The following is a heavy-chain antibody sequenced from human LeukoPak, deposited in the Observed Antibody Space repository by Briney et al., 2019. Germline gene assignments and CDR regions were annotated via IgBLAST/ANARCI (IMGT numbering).Heavy chain of an antibody. CDR2: IYTSGST. D-gene: IGHD3-3*01. CDR1: GGSISSYY. CDR3: ASEGRNYDFWSGYYPEYFQH. V-gene: IGHV4-4*07. J-gene: IGHJ1*01. Sequence: PSETLSLTCTVSGGSISSYYWSWIRQPAGKGLEWIGRIYTSGSTNYNPPLKSRVTMSVDTSKNQFSLKLSSVTAADTAVYYCASEGRNYDFWSGYYPEYFQHWGQGTLVTVSS.